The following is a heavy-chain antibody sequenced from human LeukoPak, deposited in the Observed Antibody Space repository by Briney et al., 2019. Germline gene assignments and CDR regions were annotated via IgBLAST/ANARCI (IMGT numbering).Heavy chain of an antibody. Sequence: GGSLRLSCAASGFTFSSHWMSWVRQAPGKGLEWVANIKQDGSDKYYVDSLKGRFTISRDNAKNSLYLQMNSLRAEDTAIYYCTRVGYIDEGIDYWGQGTLVTVSS. V-gene: IGHV3-7*04. CDR1: GFTFSSHW. CDR2: IKQDGSDK. J-gene: IGHJ4*02. CDR3: TRVGYIDEGIDY. D-gene: IGHD5-24*01.